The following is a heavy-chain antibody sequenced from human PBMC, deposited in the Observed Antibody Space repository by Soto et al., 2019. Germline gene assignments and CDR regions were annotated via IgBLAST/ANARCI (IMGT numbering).Heavy chain of an antibody. CDR3: ARGGLDGTYCGGACYTLDY. J-gene: IGHJ4*02. CDR2: INFDGSYK. Sequence: QVPLVESGGGVVQPGRSLRLSCAASGFTFSSYGMHWVRQAPGKGLEWVAIINFDGSYKYYADSVKGRFTISRDNSXXXLXXQMDSRSAEDTAVYYCARGGLDGTYCGGACYTLDYWGQGNLVTVSS. CDR1: GFTFSSYG. D-gene: IGHD2-21*02. V-gene: IGHV3-33*01.